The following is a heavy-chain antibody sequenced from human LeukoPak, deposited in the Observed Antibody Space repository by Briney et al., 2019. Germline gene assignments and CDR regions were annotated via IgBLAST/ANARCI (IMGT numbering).Heavy chain of an antibody. Sequence: PGGSLRLSCAAAGFTVSSNYMSWVRQAPGKGLEWVSVIYSGGSTYYADSVKGRFTISRDNSKNTLYLQMNSLRAEDKAVYYCARDSTEMSWAFDYWGQGTLVTVSS. J-gene: IGHJ4*02. V-gene: IGHV3-66*01. CDR3: ARDSTEMSWAFDY. CDR2: IYSGGST. CDR1: GFTVSSNY. D-gene: IGHD5-24*01.